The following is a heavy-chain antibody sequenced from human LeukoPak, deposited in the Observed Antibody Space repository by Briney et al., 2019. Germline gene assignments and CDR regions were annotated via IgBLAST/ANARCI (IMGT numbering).Heavy chain of an antibody. CDR2: INHSGST. CDR3: ARRRHYYGSGSPFDY. J-gene: IGHJ4*02. D-gene: IGHD3-10*01. Sequence: PSETLSLTCAVYGGSFSGYYWSWIRQPPGKGLERIGEINHSGSTNYNPSLKSRVTISVDTSKNQFSLKLSSVTAADTAVYYCARRRHYYGSGSPFDYWAREPWSPSPQ. V-gene: IGHV4-34*01. CDR1: GGSFSGYY.